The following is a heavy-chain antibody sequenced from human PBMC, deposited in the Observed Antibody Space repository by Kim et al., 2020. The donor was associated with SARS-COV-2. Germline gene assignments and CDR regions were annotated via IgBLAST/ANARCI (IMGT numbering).Heavy chain of an antibody. J-gene: IGHJ4*02. V-gene: IGHV4-39*01. Sequence: SETLSLTCTVSGGSISSSGYYWGWIRQPPGKGLEWIGCIYYSGSTYYNPSLKSRVTISVDTSKNQFSLKLSSVTAADTAVYYCARHVRGGVAEDGGYYFDYWGQGTLVTVSS. D-gene: IGHD6-19*01. CDR2: IYYSGST. CDR1: GGSISSSGYY. CDR3: ARHVRGGVAEDGGYYFDY.